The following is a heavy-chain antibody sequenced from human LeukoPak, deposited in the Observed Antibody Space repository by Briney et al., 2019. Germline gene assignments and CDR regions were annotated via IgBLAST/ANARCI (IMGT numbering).Heavy chain of an antibody. CDR3: ARGRGDSSGYYYFDY. V-gene: IGHV4-34*01. D-gene: IGHD3-22*01. Sequence: SETLSLTCAVYGGSFSTYYWSWIRQPPGKGLEWIGEINHSGSTNYNPSLKSRVTISVDTSKNQFSLKLSSVTAADTAVYSCARGRGDSSGYYYFDYWGQGTLVTVSS. CDR2: INHSGST. CDR1: GGSFSTYY. J-gene: IGHJ4*02.